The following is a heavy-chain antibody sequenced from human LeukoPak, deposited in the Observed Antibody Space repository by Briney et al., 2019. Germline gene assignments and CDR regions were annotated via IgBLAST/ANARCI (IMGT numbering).Heavy chain of an antibody. CDR1: GYSISSGYY. CDR3: ARPGGYAFDI. Sequence: SETLSLTCAVSGYSISSGYYWGWIRQPPGKGLEWIGSIYHSGSPYYNPSLKSRVTISVDTSKNQFSLKLSSVTAADTAVYYCARPGGYAFDIWGQGTMVTVSS. V-gene: IGHV4-38-2*01. D-gene: IGHD3-10*01. J-gene: IGHJ3*02. CDR2: IYHSGSP.